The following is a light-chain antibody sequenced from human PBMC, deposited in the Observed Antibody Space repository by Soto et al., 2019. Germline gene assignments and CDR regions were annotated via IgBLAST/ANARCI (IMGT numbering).Light chain of an antibody. CDR2: AAS. CDR3: LQYYDFPFT. J-gene: IGKJ4*01. CDR1: KVISNW. Sequence: IHRSHSPATLAASGVCTVRGACLAIKVISNWLAWYQQKPGKAPKLLIYAASSLQSGVPSRFSGSASGAEFTLTLTSLQSDDFAIYFCLQYYDFPFTFGGGTKVDIK. V-gene: IGKV1-5*01.